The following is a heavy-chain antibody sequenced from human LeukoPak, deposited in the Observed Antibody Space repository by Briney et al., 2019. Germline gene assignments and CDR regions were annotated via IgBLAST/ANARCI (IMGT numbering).Heavy chain of an antibody. Sequence: VASVKVSCKASGYTFTTYGINWVRQAPGQGLEWMGWINTNTGNPTYAQGFIGQFVLSLDTSVNTAYLQISSLKAEDTAVYYCARGRVSDVWGKGTTVTVSS. CDR1: GYTFTTYG. V-gene: IGHV7-4-1*02. CDR3: ARGRVSDV. J-gene: IGHJ6*04. CDR2: INTNTGNP. D-gene: IGHD3-16*01.